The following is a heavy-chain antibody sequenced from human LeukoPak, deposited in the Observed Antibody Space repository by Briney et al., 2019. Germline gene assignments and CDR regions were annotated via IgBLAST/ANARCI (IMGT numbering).Heavy chain of an antibody. CDR2: INHSGST. V-gene: IGHV4-34*01. J-gene: IGHJ1*01. D-gene: IGHD2-15*01. Sequence: PSETLSLSCAVYGGSFSGYCWSWIRQPPGKGLEWIGEINHSGSTNYNPSLKSRVTISVDTSKNQFSLKLSSVTAADTAVYYFARVGYCGGGSCYFTYFQHWGQGTLVTVSS. CDR1: GGSFSGYC. CDR3: ARVGYCGGGSCYFTYFQH.